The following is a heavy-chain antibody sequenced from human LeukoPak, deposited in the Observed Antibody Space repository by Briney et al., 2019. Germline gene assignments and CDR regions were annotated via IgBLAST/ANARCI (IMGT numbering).Heavy chain of an antibody. CDR2: IYYSGTT. J-gene: IGHJ1*01. V-gene: IGHV4-39*07. CDR1: GGSITSSNYY. Sequence: SETLSLTCSVSGGSITSSNYYWGWLRQPPGKGLEWIGNIYYSGTTYYNPSLKSRVTISVDTSKNQFSLKLSSVTAADTAVYYCAREALWRYYDSSGYYYRYFQEWGQGTLVTVSS. D-gene: IGHD3-22*01. CDR3: AREALWRYYDSSGYYYRYFQE.